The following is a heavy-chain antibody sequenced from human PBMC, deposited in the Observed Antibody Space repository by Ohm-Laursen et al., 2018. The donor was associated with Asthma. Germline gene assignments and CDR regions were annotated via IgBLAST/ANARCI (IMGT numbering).Heavy chain of an antibody. Sequence: RSLRLSCTASGFTLSSYTVHWVRQAPGKGLEWATVISHDGYTQHYADSVRGRFSISRDNSKNTVYLQMNSLRAEDTAVYYCARDAGLPLGHSHYGMDVWGQGTTVTV. CDR2: ISHDGYTQ. CDR1: GFTLSSYT. V-gene: IGHV3-30-3*01. J-gene: IGHJ6*02. CDR3: ARDAGLPLGHSHYGMDV. D-gene: IGHD4-23*01.